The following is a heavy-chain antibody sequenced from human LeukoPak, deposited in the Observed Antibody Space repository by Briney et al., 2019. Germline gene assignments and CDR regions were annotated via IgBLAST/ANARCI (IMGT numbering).Heavy chain of an antibody. CDR2: INHSGST. V-gene: IGHV4-34*01. CDR1: GGSFSGYY. Sequence: SETLSHTCAVYGGSFSGYYWRWLRKPPGKGVEWIGEINHSGSTNENPSLKSRVTISVDTSKNQFSLKLSSVTAADTAVYYCASRDTATGLDWGQGTLVTVSS. CDR3: ASRDTATGLD. D-gene: IGHD5-18*01. J-gene: IGHJ4*02.